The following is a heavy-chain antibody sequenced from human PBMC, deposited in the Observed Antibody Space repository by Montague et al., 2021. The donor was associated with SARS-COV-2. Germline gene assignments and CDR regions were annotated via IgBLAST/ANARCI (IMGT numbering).Heavy chain of an antibody. D-gene: IGHD2-2*01. CDR1: GYSISSGYY. CDR3: ARSQDCSTTSCHFDY. J-gene: IGHJ4*02. V-gene: IGHV4-38-2*02. CDR2: IYHSGST. Sequence: SETLSLTCTVSGYSISSGYYWGRIRQPPGKGLGWIGSIYHSGSTYYNPSLKSRVTISVDTSKNQFSLKLSSVTAADTAVYYCARSQDCSTTSCHFDYWGQGTLVTVSS.